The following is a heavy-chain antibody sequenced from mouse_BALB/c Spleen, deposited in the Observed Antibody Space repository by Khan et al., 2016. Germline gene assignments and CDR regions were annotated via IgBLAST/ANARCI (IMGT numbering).Heavy chain of an antibody. J-gene: IGHJ3*01. CDR2: ISPTSGYT. CDR3: ARDYTYGPCVPY. Sequence: QVQLQQSAAELARPGASVKMSCKASGFTFTNYTIHWIKQRPGQGLEWVGFISPTSGYTEYNPKFKDKTTLTSDNSSTTSYMQLSSLTSEDSAVXYCARDYTYGPCVPYLGQGTLVSVSA. CDR1: GFTFTNYT. D-gene: IGHD2-14*01. V-gene: IGHV1-4*02.